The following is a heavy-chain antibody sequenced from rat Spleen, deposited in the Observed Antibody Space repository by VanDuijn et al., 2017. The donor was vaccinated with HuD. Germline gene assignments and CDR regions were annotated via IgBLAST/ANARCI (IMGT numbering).Heavy chain of an antibody. CDR2: ISSGGTI. D-gene: IGHD1-11*01. CDR1: GFSLTDYG. J-gene: IGHJ2*01. CDR3: TRDYVGYPDY. Sequence: QVQLKESGPGLVQPSQTLSLTCTVSGFSLTDYGVNWVRQPPGKGLEWIAAISSGGTIYYNSTLKSRLSISRDTSKSQVFLKMNSLQTEDAAIYFCTRDYVGYPDYWDQGVMVTVSS. V-gene: IGHV2S12*01.